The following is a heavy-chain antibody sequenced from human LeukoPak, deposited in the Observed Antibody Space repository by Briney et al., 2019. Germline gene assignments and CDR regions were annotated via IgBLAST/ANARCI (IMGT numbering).Heavy chain of an antibody. J-gene: IGHJ4*02. Sequence: GGSLRLSCAASGFTFSTYCMHWVRQAPGKGLEWVSIISSSGGSIYYADSVKGRFTISRDNSKNTLYLQMNSLRAEDTAVYYCAKSKLKDFFEDWGQGTLVTVSS. CDR2: ISSSGGSI. D-gene: IGHD1-26*01. CDR3: AKSKLKDFFED. CDR1: GFTFSTYC. V-gene: IGHV3-23*01.